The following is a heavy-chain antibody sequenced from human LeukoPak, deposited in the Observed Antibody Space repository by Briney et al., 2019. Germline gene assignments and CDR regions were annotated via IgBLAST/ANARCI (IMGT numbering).Heavy chain of an antibody. D-gene: IGHD3-9*01. CDR1: GGSISSGSYY. CDR2: SYTSGST. V-gene: IGHV4-61*02. CDR3: ARTSWRGDILTGYYIGGAYYFDY. Sequence: SGTLTLTCTVSGGSISSGSYYWSWIRQPAGKGLEWIGRSYTSGSTNYKPSLKSRVTISVDTSKNQFSLKLSSLTAADTAVYYSARTSWRGDILTGYYIGGAYYFDYWGQGTLVTVSS. J-gene: IGHJ4*02.